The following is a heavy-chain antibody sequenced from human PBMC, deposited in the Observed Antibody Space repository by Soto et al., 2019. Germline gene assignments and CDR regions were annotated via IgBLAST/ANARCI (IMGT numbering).Heavy chain of an antibody. V-gene: IGHV1-3*01. D-gene: IGHD3-3*01. J-gene: IGHJ5*02. CDR3: ARDRPPPHYDFWSGYHDPSWFDP. Sequence: QVPLVQSGAEVKKPGASVKVSCKASGYTFTSYAMHWVRQAPGQRLEWMGWINAGNGNTKYSQKFQGRVTITRDTSASTAYMELSSLRSEDTAVYYCARDRPPPHYDFWSGYHDPSWFDPWGQGTLVTVSS. CDR2: INAGNGNT. CDR1: GYTFTSYA.